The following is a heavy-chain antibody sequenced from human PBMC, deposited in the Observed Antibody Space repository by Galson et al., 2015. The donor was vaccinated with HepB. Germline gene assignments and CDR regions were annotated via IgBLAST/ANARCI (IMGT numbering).Heavy chain of an antibody. CDR3: AKDIYGTTIHY. J-gene: IGHJ4*02. Sequence: SLRLSCAASGFTFSSYVMYWVRQAPGKGLEWVALISHDGSNNYYTDSVKGRFTISRDNSKNTLYLQMSSLRAEDTAVYYCAKDIYGTTIHYWGQETLVTVSS. V-gene: IGHV3-30*18. CDR2: ISHDGSNN. D-gene: IGHD5-12*01. CDR1: GFTFSSYV.